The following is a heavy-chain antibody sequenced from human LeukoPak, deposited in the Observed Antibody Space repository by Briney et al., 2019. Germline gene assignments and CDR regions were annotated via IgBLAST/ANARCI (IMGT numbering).Heavy chain of an antibody. J-gene: IGHJ5*02. CDR2: INHSGST. Sequence: SETLSLTCAVYGGSFSGYYWSWIRQPPGKGLEWIGEINHSGSTNFNPSLKSRVTISVDTSRNQFSLKLNSVTAADTAVHYCARVAWRITMVRGVNDWFDPWGQGTLVAVSS. V-gene: IGHV4-34*01. D-gene: IGHD3-10*01. CDR3: ARVAWRITMVRGVNDWFDP. CDR1: GGSFSGYY.